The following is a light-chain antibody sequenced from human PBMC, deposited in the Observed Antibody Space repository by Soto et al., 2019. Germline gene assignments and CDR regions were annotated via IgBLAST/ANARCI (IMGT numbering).Light chain of an antibody. CDR1: QSISSW. CDR2: DVS. CDR3: QQYNSFPWT. J-gene: IGKJ1*01. Sequence: DIRMTQSPSTLSASVGDRVTITCRASQSISSWLAWYQQKPGKAPKLLIYDVSSLESGVSSRFSGSGSGTEFTLTISSLQADDFATYYCQQYNSFPWTFGQGTKVEIK. V-gene: IGKV1-5*01.